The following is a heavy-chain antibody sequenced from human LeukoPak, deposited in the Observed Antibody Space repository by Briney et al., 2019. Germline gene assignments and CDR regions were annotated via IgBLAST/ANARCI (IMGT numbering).Heavy chain of an antibody. CDR3: ARDAYTTTSNWLDP. V-gene: IGHV3-74*01. Sequence: GGSLRLSCEASGFTLNKYWMHWVRQAPGKGLVWVSRITGDGSAIAYADSVKGRFTVSRDDAKNILFLQMTSLRVEDTAIYYCARDAYTTTSNWLDPWGQGTLVTVSS. D-gene: IGHD4-17*01. CDR2: ITGDGSAI. CDR1: GFTLNKYW. J-gene: IGHJ5*02.